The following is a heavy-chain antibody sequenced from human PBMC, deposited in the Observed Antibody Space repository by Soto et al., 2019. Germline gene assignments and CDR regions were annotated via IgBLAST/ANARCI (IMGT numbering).Heavy chain of an antibody. J-gene: IGHJ3*02. CDR2: SCYRGST. Sequence: PSETLSLTCTFSGGSISSGGYYWSWIRQHPGKGLEGMGYSCYRGSTYYNPSLKSRVTISVDTSKNQFSLKLSSVTAADTAVYYSATGDDYYDSSGPDLGAFDIWAQGTPVTVSS. CDR1: GGSISSGGYY. V-gene: IGHV4-31*03. CDR3: ATGDDYYDSSGPDLGAFDI. D-gene: IGHD3-22*01.